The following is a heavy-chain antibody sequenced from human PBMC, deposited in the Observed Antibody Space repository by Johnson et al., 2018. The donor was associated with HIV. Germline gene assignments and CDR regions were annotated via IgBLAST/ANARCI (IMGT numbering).Heavy chain of an antibody. Sequence: QVQLVESGGGLVKPGGSLRLSCAASGFSFSDYYMSWIRQAPGKGLEWLSHISSSGSIIYYADSVKGRFTISRDNAKNSLFLQMNSLRTEDTAVYYCASGGYSSSWYTEQGAFDIWGQGTMVTVSS. V-gene: IGHV3-11*04. J-gene: IGHJ3*02. CDR1: GFSFSDYY. CDR2: ISSSGSII. CDR3: ASGGYSSSWYTEQGAFDI. D-gene: IGHD6-13*01.